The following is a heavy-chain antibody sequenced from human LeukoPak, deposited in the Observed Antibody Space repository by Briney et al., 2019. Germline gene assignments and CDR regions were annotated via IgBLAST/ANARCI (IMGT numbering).Heavy chain of an antibody. Sequence: SETLSLTCTVSGGSIKYYYWSWLRQSPGKGLVWCGYIYYSGTTNYNPSLKSRVTISVDTSKNQFSLQLRSVTAADTAVYYCAREDPQTTVPEGMDVWGQGTTVTVSS. CDR1: GGSIKYYY. V-gene: IGHV4-59*13. D-gene: IGHD4-17*01. CDR2: IYYSGTT. CDR3: AREDPQTTVPEGMDV. J-gene: IGHJ6*02.